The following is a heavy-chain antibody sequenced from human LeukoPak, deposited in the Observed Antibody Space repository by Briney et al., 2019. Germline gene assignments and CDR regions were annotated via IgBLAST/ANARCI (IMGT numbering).Heavy chain of an antibody. CDR1: GYTFITYA. CDR2: INAGNGNI. D-gene: IGHD3-3*01. J-gene: IGHJ4*02. Sequence: ASVKVSCKASGYTFITYAIHWVRQAPGQRLEWMGWINAGNGNIKYSQNLQGRVTITRDTSASTAYMELSSLRSEDTAVYYCARAYDFPDYWGQGTLVTVSS. V-gene: IGHV1-3*01. CDR3: ARAYDFPDY.